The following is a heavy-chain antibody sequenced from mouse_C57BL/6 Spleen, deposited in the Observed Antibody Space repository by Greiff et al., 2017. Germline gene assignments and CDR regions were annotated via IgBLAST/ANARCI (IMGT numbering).Heavy chain of an antibody. CDR2: LNPGSGGT. CDR3: ARGDSSGEAFAY. V-gene: IGHV1-54*01. D-gene: IGHD3-2*02. J-gene: IGHJ3*01. Sequence: VQLQQSGAELVRPGTSVKVSCKASGYAFTNYLIEWVKQRPGQGLEWIGVLNPGSGGTNYNEKFKGKATLTADKSSSTAYMQLSSLTSEDSAVYLCARGDSSGEAFAYWGQGTLVTVSA. CDR1: GYAFTNYL.